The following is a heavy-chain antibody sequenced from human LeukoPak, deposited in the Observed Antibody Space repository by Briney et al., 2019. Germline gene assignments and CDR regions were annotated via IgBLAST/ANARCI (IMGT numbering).Heavy chain of an antibody. D-gene: IGHD2-21*01. V-gene: IGHV3-9*01. CDR2: ISWNSGSI. CDR3: ARGFPRYYYMDV. Sequence: GGSLRLSCAASGFTFDDYAMHWVRQAPGKGLEWVSGISWNSGSIGYADSVKGRFTISRDNAKNSLYLQMNSLRAEDTALYYCARGFPRYYYMDVWGKGTTVTISS. J-gene: IGHJ6*03. CDR1: GFTFDDYA.